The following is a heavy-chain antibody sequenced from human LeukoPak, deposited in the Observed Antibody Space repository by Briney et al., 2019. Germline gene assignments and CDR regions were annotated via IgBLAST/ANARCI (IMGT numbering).Heavy chain of an antibody. J-gene: IGHJ4*02. CDR1: GGSISSGGYY. CDR3: ARAERWLVWKYFDY. Sequence: PSETLSLTCTVSGGSISSGGYYWTWIRQHPGKGLEWIGYIYYSGSTYYNPSLKSRVTISIDTSKNQFSLKLSPVTAADTAVYYCARAERWLVWKYFDYWGQGTLVTVSS. CDR2: IYYSGST. V-gene: IGHV4-31*03. D-gene: IGHD6-19*01.